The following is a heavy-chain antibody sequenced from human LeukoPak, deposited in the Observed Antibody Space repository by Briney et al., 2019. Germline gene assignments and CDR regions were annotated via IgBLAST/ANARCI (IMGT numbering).Heavy chain of an antibody. CDR3: ARAHPLIAAELDY. D-gene: IGHD6-6*01. CDR1: GFTFSSYW. Sequence: PGGSLRLSCAASGFTFSSYWMSWVRQAPGKGLEWVANIKQDGSEKYYVDSVKGRFTISRDNAKNSLYLQMNSLRAEDTAVYYCARAHPLIAAELDYWGQGTLVTVSS. J-gene: IGHJ4*02. CDR2: IKQDGSEK. V-gene: IGHV3-7*01.